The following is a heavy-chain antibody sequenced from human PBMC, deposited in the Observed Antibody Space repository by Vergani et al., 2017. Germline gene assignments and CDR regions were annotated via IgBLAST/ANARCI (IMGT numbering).Heavy chain of an antibody. J-gene: IGHJ4*02. Sequence: QVQLVQSGAEVKKPGASVKVSCKASGYTFTSYAMHWVRQAPGQRLEWMGWINAGNGNTKYSQKFQGRVTITRDTSASTAYMELSSLRSEDTAVYYCARDLYDYGDYGGYFDYWGQGTLVTVSS. V-gene: IGHV1-3*01. CDR3: ARDLYDYGDYGGYFDY. CDR1: GYTFTSYA. D-gene: IGHD4-17*01. CDR2: INAGNGNT.